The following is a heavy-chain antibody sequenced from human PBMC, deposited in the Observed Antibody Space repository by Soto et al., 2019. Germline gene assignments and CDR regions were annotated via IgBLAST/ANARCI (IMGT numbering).Heavy chain of an antibody. CDR1: SGSISSSNW. V-gene: IGHV4-4*02. CDR3: ARHLEFTVTTHNNWFDP. D-gene: IGHD4-17*01. Sequence: QVQLQESGPGLVKPSGTLSLTCAVSSGSISSSNWWSWVRQPPGKGLEWIGEIYHSGSTNYNPSLKSRVTISVDKSKNQFSLKLSSVTAADTAVYYCARHLEFTVTTHNNWFDPWGQGTLVTVSS. CDR2: IYHSGST. J-gene: IGHJ5*02.